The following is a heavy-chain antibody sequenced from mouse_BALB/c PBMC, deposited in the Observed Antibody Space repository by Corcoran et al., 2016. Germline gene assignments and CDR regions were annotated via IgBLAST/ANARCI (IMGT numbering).Heavy chain of an antibody. CDR2: IDPANGNT. CDR3: SRWDWYFDV. Sequence: EVQLQQSGAELVKPGASVNLSCPASGFNIKDTYIHWVMQRPGRGLEWIGRIDPANGNTKYDPKFQGKATITADTSSDTAYLQLSSLTSEDSAVYYCSRWDWYFDVWGAGTTVAVSS. V-gene: IGHV14-3*02. CDR1: GFNIKDTY. J-gene: IGHJ1*01.